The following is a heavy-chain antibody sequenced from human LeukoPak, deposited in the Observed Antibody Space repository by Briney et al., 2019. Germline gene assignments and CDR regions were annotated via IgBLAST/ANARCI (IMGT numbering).Heavy chain of an antibody. D-gene: IGHD2/OR15-2a*01. J-gene: IGHJ4*02. CDR1: GFTFSSYW. Sequence: GGSLRLSCAASGFTFSSYWMHWVRHAPGKGLVWVSRINSDGSSTSYADSVKGRFTISRDNSKNTVSLQMNSLRAEDTAIYYCARDLSEKYSIDYWGQGTLVTVSS. V-gene: IGHV3-74*01. CDR2: INSDGSST. CDR3: ARDLSEKYSIDY.